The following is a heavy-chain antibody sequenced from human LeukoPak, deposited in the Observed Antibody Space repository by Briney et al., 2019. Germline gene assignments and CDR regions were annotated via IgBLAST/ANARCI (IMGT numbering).Heavy chain of an antibody. CDR1: GFTFTSYT. Sequence: PGGSLRLSCAASGFTFTSYTMTWVRQAPGKGLEWVSSIDSSTTAITYADSVQGRFTISRDNAMNSLYLQMNSLRAEDTAVYYCARVLNYYDSSGYYFSYWGQGTLVTVSS. V-gene: IGHV3-21*01. D-gene: IGHD3-22*01. J-gene: IGHJ4*02. CDR3: ARVLNYYDSSGYYFSY. CDR2: IDSSTTAI.